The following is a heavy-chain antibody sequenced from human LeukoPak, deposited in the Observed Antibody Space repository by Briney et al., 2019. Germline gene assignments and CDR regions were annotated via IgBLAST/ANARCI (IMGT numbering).Heavy chain of an antibody. CDR3: ARAPNHEASSPWVAFDI. D-gene: IGHD1-14*01. J-gene: IGHJ3*02. V-gene: IGHV3-53*01. Sequence: GGSQRLSCAASGFTVSSNYMSWVRQAPGKGLEWVSVIYSGGSTYYADSVKGRFTISRDNSKNTLYLQMNSLRAEDTAVYYCARAPNHEASSPWVAFDIWGQGTMVTVSS. CDR2: IYSGGST. CDR1: GFTVSSNY.